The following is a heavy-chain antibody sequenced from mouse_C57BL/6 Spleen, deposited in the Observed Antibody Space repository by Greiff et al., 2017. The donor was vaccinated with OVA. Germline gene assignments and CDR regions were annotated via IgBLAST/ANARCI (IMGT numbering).Heavy chain of an antibody. V-gene: IGHV5-6*01. Sequence: EVKVVESGGDLVKPGGSLKLSCAASGFTFSSYGMSWVRQTPDKRLEWVATISSGGSYTYYPASVKGRFTISRDNAKNTLYLQMSSLKSEDTASDYGARHYYGSSHWYFDVWGTGTTVTVSS. CDR3: ARHYYGSSHWYFDV. J-gene: IGHJ1*03. D-gene: IGHD1-1*01. CDR1: GFTFSSYG. CDR2: ISSGGSYT.